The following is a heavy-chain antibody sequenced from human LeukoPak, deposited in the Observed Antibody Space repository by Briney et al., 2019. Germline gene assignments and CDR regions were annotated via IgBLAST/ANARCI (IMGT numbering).Heavy chain of an antibody. V-gene: IGHV4-59*02. CDR3: ARDGGAMDV. Sequence: SVTLSLTCTVSGGSVSSYYWSWIRRPPGKGLEWIGYIYHSGTTKYNPSLKSRVTISLDTSKNQFSLKLNSVTAADTAVYYCARDGGAMDVWGQGTTVTVSS. CDR2: IYHSGTT. D-gene: IGHD3-3*01. CDR1: GGSVSSYY. J-gene: IGHJ6*02.